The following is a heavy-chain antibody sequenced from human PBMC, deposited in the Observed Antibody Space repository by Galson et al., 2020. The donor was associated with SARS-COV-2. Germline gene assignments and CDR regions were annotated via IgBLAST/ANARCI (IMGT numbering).Heavy chain of an antibody. CDR2: IYWDDGK. J-gene: IGHJ4*02. CDR3: AHRQAAAGTGTYFDY. D-gene: IGHD6-13*01. CDR1: GFSLRPSGVG. Sequence: KMSGPTLVNPTQTLTLICNFSGFSLRPSGVGVGWIRQPPGKALEWLALIYWDDGKRYSPSLKSRLTITKDTSKNQVVLTMTNMDPVDTATYYCAHRQAAAGTGTYFDYWGQGTLVTVSS. V-gene: IGHV2-5*02.